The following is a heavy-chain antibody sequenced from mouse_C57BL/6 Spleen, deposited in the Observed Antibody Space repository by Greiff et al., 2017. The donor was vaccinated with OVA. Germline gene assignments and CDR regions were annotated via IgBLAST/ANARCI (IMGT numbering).Heavy chain of an antibody. J-gene: IGHJ3*01. D-gene: IGHD2-3*01. Sequence: EVHLVESGPGLVKPSQSLSLTCSVTGYSITSGYYWNWIRQFPGNKLEWMGYISYDGSNNYNPSLKNRISITRDTSKNQFFLKLNSVTTEDTATYYCARGNDPWFAYWGQGTLVTFSA. CDR2: ISYDGSN. V-gene: IGHV3-6*01. CDR1: GYSITSGYY. CDR3: ARGNDPWFAY.